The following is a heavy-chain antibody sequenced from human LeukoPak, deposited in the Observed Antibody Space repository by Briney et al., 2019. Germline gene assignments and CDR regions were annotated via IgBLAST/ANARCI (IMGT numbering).Heavy chain of an antibody. J-gene: IGHJ3*02. CDR1: GFTFSSYS. Sequence: GGSLRLSCAASGFTFSSYSMNWVRQAPGKGLEWVSSISSSSSYIYYADSVKGRFTISRDNAKNSLYLQMNSLRAEDTAVYYCAREMWEMATIPARGAFDIWGQGTMVTVSS. D-gene: IGHD5-24*01. CDR2: ISSSSSYI. V-gene: IGHV3-21*01. CDR3: AREMWEMATIPARGAFDI.